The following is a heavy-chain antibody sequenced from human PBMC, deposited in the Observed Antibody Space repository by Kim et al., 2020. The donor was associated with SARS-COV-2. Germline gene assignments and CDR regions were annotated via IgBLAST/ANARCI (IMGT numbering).Heavy chain of an antibody. Sequence: GGSLRLSCTASGFTFGDYAMSWVRQAPGKGLEWVGFIRSKAYGGTTEYAASVKGRFTISRDDSKSIAYLQMNSLKTEDTAVYYCTSRYGSGSYYMRGKDYWGQGTLVTVSS. V-gene: IGHV3-49*04. CDR2: IRSKAYGGTT. CDR1: GFTFGDYA. CDR3: TSRYGSGSYYMRGKDY. D-gene: IGHD3-10*01. J-gene: IGHJ4*02.